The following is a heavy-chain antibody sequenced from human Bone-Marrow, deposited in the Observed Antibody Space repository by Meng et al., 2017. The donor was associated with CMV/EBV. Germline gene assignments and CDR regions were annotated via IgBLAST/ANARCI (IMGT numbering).Heavy chain of an antibody. CDR1: GYTFTSYA. V-gene: IGHV1-8*02. D-gene: IGHD2/OR15-2a*01. CDR3: ARGQVQCSTINCHDYRFSGMDV. CDR2: MNPNRGNT. Sequence: ASVKVSCKASGYTFTSYAMHWVRQASGQGLEWVGWMNPNRGNTAYAQKFQGRVTMTRDTSTSIAYMELSSLRSGDTAVYYCARGQVQCSTINCHDYRFSGMDVWGQGTTVTVSS. J-gene: IGHJ6*02.